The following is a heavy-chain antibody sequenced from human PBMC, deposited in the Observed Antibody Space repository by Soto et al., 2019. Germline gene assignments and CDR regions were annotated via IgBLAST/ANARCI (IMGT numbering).Heavy chain of an antibody. V-gene: IGHV4-59*08. CDR2: IYYSGSS. J-gene: IGHJ2*01. CDR1: GGSISSYY. Sequence: QVQLQESGPGLVKPSETLSLTCTVSGGSISSYYWSWIRQPPGKGLEWIGYIYYSGSSNYNPSLKSRVTTSVDTSKNHFSLKLTSVTAADTAVYYCARPPHPHWYFALWGRGTLVTVSS. CDR3: ARPPHPHWYFAL.